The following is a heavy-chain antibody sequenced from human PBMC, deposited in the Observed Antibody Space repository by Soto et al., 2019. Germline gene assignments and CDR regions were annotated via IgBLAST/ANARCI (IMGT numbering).Heavy chain of an antibody. CDR3: ARSLTLGSFDY. D-gene: IGHD3-10*01. V-gene: IGHV4-59*01. CDR2: IYYSGST. J-gene: IGHJ4*02. CDR1: GGSISSYY. Sequence: PSETLSLTCTVSGGSISSYYWSWIRQPPGKGLEWIGYIYYSGSTNYNPSLKSRVTISVDTSKNQFSLKLSSVTAADTAVYYCARSLTLGSFDYWGQGTLVTVSS.